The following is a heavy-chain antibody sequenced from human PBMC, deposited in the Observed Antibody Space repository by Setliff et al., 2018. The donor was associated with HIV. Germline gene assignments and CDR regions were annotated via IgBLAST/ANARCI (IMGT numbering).Heavy chain of an antibody. J-gene: IGHJ4*01. V-gene: IGHV3-23*01. CDR1: GFTFNTYA. CDR3: AKDGISGGAYPPYYFDY. Sequence: LSCAASGFTFNTYAMSWVRQAPGKGLEWVSVISGSGGSTFYADSVKGRFTISRDNSKNTLYLQMNRLRVEDTAVYYCAKDGISGGAYPPYYFDYWGHGTLVTGSS. D-gene: IGHD2-15*01. CDR2: ISGSGGST.